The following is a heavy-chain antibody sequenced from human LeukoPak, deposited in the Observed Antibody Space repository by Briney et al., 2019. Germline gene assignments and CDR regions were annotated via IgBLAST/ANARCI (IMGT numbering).Heavy chain of an antibody. J-gene: IGHJ4*02. CDR2: ISSSSSYI. D-gene: IGHD3-10*01. Sequence: GGSLRLSCAASGFTFSSYSMNWVRQAPGKGLEWVSSISSSSSYIYYADSVKGRFTISRDNAKNSLYLQMNSLRAEDTAVYYCAREFYGSGSYYTLASFDYWGQGTLVTVSS. CDR3: AREFYGSGSYYTLASFDY. V-gene: IGHV3-21*01. CDR1: GFTFSSYS.